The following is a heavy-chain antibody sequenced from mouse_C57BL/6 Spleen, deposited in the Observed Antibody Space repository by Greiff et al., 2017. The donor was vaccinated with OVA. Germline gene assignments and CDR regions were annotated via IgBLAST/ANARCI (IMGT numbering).Heavy chain of an antibody. V-gene: IGHV1-50*01. CDR3: ARESVMDY. Sequence: QVHVKQPGAELVKPGASVKLSCKASGYTFTSYWMQWVKQRPGQGLEWIGEIDPSDSYTNYNQKFKGKATLTVDTSSSTAYMQLSSLTSEDSAVYYCARESVMDYWGQGTSVTVSS. J-gene: IGHJ4*01. CDR2: IDPSDSYT. CDR1: GYTFTSYW.